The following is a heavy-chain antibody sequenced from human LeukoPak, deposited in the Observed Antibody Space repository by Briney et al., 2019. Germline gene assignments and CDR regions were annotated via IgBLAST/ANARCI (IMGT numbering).Heavy chain of an antibody. CDR2: IKQDGREN. J-gene: IGHJ4*02. Sequence: GGSLRLSCAASGFTFSSYEMNWVRQAPGKGLEWVANIKQDGRENYYVDSVKGRFTISRGNAKNSLYLQMNSLRVEDTAVYYCAMGGAFFNYWGQGILVTVSS. V-gene: IGHV3-7*04. D-gene: IGHD3-3*02. CDR1: GFTFSSYE. CDR3: AMGGAFFNY.